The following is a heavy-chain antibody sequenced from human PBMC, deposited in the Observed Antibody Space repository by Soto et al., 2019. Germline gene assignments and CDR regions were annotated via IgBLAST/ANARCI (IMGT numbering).Heavy chain of an antibody. J-gene: IGHJ4*02. CDR3: ARGRYGDY. CDR2: ISAHNGNT. Sequence: QVHLVQSGAEGKKPGASVKVSCKGSGYGFTTYGITWVRQAPGQGLEWMAWISAHNGNTNYAQKLQGRVTVNRDTSTSTAYMELRSLRSDDTAVYYCARGRYGDYWGQGALVTVSS. D-gene: IGHD1-1*01. CDR1: GYGFTTYG. V-gene: IGHV1-18*01.